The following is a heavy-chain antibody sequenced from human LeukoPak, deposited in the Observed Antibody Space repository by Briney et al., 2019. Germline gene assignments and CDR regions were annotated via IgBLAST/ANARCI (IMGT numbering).Heavy chain of an antibody. CDR1: GFTFSSYG. Sequence: GRSLRLSWAASGFTFSSYGMHWVRQAPVKGLEWVAVISYDGSNKYYADSVKGRFTISRDNSKNTLYLQMNSLRAEDTAVYYCANTVSNYGGAFDIWGQGTMVTVSS. CDR2: ISYDGSNK. J-gene: IGHJ3*02. CDR3: ANTVSNYGGAFDI. V-gene: IGHV3-30*18. D-gene: IGHD4-23*01.